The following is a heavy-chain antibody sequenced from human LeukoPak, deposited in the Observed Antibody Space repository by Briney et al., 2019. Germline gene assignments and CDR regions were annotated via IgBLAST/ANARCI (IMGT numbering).Heavy chain of an antibody. J-gene: IGHJ4*02. Sequence: GGSLRLSCAASGFTFSSYSMNWVRQGPGKGLEWVSSISSTSSYMYYADSMKGRFIISRDNAKNSLYLQMNSLRAEDTAVYYCARASSGWAVDLYYFDHWGQGTLVTVSS. CDR3: ARASSGWAVDLYYFDH. CDR1: GFTFSSYS. V-gene: IGHV3-21*01. CDR2: ISSTSSYM. D-gene: IGHD6-19*01.